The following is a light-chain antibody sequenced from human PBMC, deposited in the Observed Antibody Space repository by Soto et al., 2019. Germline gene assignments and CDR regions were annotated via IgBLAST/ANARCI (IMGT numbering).Light chain of an antibody. CDR3: QSYDSSLRKV. CDR2: DDS. J-gene: IGLJ3*02. CDR1: NIGDFN. V-gene: IGLV3-21*02. Sequence: SYELTQSPSVSAAPGQTARISCEGNNIGDFNVHWYQQKPGQAPVLVVYDDSDRPSGIPDRFSGSKSGTSASLAITGLQAEDEADYYCQSYDSSLRKVFGGGTKLTVL.